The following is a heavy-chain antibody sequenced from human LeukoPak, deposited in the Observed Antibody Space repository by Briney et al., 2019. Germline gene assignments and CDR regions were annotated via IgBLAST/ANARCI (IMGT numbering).Heavy chain of an antibody. CDR1: GFTFSSYE. D-gene: IGHD4/OR15-4a*01. CDR3: ARGLTFDY. J-gene: IGHJ4*02. Sequence: GGSLRLSCAASGFTFSSYEMNWVRQAPGKGLEYVSAISSNGGSTYYANSVKGRFTISRDNSKNTLYLQMGSLRAEDMAVYYCARGLTFDYWGQGTLVTVSS. CDR2: ISSNGGST. V-gene: IGHV3-64*01.